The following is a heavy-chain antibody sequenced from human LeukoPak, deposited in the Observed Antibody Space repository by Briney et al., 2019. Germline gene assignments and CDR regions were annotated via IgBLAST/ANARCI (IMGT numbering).Heavy chain of an antibody. CDR1: GGSISSGGCY. V-gene: IGHV4-31*03. CDR2: ICFSGST. CDR3: ARGGYCSGGSCYPRLFDY. D-gene: IGHD2-15*01. J-gene: IGHJ4*02. Sequence: SQTLSLTCTVSGGSISSGGCYWSWIRQHPGKVREWIGYICFSGSTYYYPCLKRRVTMSVDTSKNQFYLKLSSVTAADAAVYYCARGGYCSGGSCYPRLFDYWGQGTLDTVSS.